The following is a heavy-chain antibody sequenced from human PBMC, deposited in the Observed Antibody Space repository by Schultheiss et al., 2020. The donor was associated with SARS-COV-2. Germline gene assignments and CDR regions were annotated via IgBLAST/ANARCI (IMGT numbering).Heavy chain of an antibody. CDR1: GFTFSSYS. D-gene: IGHD4-23*01. Sequence: GESLKISCAASGFTFSSYSMNWVRQAPGKGLEWVSSISSSSSYIYYADSVKGRFTISRDNAKNSLYLQMNSLRAEDTAVYYCARSPTESDYGGNSEVDWFDPWGQGTLVTVSS. CDR2: ISSSSSYI. J-gene: IGHJ5*02. CDR3: ARSPTESDYGGNSEVDWFDP. V-gene: IGHV3-21*04.